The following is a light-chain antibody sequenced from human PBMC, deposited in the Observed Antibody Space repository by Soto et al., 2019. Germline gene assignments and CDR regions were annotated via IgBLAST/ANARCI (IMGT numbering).Light chain of an antibody. Sequence: DFVMTQTPLSSPVTLGQPASISCRSSQSLVHSDGNSYLSWLHQRPGQPPRLLIYMISNRFSGVPDRISGSGAGTDFTLKISRVEHEDVGVYYCMQATQPYTFGQGTKLEIK. CDR2: MIS. J-gene: IGKJ2*01. CDR3: MQATQPYT. V-gene: IGKV2-24*01. CDR1: QSLVHSDGNSY.